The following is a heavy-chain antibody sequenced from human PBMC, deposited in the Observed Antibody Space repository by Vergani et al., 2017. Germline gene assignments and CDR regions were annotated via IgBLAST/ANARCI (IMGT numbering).Heavy chain of an antibody. V-gene: IGHV1-69*02. CDR1: GGTFSSYT. D-gene: IGHD2-2*01. CDR2: IIPILGIA. J-gene: IGHJ1*01. Sequence: QVQLVQSGAEVKKPGSSVKVSCKASGGTFSSYTISRVRQAPGQGLEWMGRIIPILGIANYAQKFQGRVTITADKSTSTAYMELSSLRSEDTAVYYCARAGYCSSTSCASAEYFQHWGQGTLVTVSS. CDR3: ARAGYCSSTSCASAEYFQH.